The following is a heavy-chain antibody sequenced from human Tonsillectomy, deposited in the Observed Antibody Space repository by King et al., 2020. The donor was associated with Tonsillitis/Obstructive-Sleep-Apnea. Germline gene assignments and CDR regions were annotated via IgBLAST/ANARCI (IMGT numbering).Heavy chain of an antibody. J-gene: IGHJ4*02. CDR3: ARAQAAATHCGYDSGFDY. V-gene: IGHV4-59*08. CDR1: GGSISNYY. Sequence: VQLQESGPGLVKASETLSLTCTVSGGSISNYYWSWIRQPPGKELEWIGYIYYSGNTNYDPSLKRRVTISVDTSKNRFSLKLSSVTAADTAVYYCARAQAAATHCGYDSGFDYWGQGTLVTVSS. D-gene: IGHD5-12*01. CDR2: IYYSGNT.